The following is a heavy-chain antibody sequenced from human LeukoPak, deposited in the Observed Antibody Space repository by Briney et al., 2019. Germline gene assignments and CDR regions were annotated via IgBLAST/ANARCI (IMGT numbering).Heavy chain of an antibody. CDR3: ARVERYHEYFQH. V-gene: IGHV4-31*01. J-gene: IGHJ1*01. Sequence: SETLSLTCTVSGGSISSAVYSWSWIRQYPGKGLEWIGSIYYSGSTHSNPSLKSPLTISVDTSQNQFSLKLTSVTAADTAVYYCARVERYHEYFQHWGQGTLVTVSS. D-gene: IGHD3-3*01. CDR1: GGSISSAVYS. CDR2: IYYSGST.